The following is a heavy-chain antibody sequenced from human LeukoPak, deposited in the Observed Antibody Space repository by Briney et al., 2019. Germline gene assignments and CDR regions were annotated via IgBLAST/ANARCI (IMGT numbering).Heavy chain of an antibody. Sequence: ASVKVSCKASGYTFTSYGITWVRQVPGHGLEWMGWINANNGNTNYAQNLQGRVTMTRDTSTSTAYMEVRSLRSDDTAVYYCARGPIAAAGDYWGQGTLVTVSS. J-gene: IGHJ4*02. D-gene: IGHD6-13*01. CDR3: ARGPIAAAGDY. CDR2: INANNGNT. CDR1: GYTFTSYG. V-gene: IGHV1-18*01.